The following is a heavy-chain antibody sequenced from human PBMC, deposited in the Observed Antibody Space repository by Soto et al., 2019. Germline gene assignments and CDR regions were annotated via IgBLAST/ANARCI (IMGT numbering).Heavy chain of an antibody. CDR1: GGSISRCS. Sequence: SETLSLTSTVSGGSISRCSWRLIRQPPGKGLEWIGYIYYSGSTNYNPSLKSRVTISVDTSKNQFSLKLSSVTAADTAVYYCARREPVLFIGAFDIWGQGTMVTVS. CDR2: IYYSGST. CDR3: ARREPVLFIGAFDI. V-gene: IGHV4-59*08. J-gene: IGHJ3*02. D-gene: IGHD2-15*01.